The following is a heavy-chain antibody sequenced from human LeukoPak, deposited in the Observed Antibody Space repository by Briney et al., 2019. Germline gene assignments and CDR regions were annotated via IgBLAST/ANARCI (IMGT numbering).Heavy chain of an antibody. V-gene: IGHV4-39*01. CDR2: IYYSGST. Sequence: SETLSLTCTVSSGSISSSSYYWAWIRQPPGKGLECIGSIYYSGSTSYNPSLKSRVTISVDTSKNQFSLKLSSVTAADTAVYYCARRHGGSSWYYWGQGTLVTVSS. CDR1: SGSISSSSYY. D-gene: IGHD6-13*01. J-gene: IGHJ4*02. CDR3: ARRHGGSSWYY.